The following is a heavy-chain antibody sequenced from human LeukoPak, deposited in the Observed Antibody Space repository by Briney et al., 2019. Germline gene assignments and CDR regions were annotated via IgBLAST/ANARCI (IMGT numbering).Heavy chain of an antibody. CDR2: VNSVGST. V-gene: IGHV4-59*08. CDR1: RGSLSGYL. J-gene: IGHJ4*02. CDR3: ARRVPAASGGGFDY. Sequence: SETLSLARAGCRGSLSGYLWNSMRQPPGKGLEWMGYVNSVGSTKYNPPLSSRLTISADKSKNQFSRKLNSATAAQSAVYFCARRVPAASGGGFDYWGPGTLVAVSS. D-gene: IGHD2-2*01.